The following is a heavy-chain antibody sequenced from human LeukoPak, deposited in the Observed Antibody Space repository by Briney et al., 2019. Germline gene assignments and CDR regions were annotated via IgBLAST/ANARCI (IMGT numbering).Heavy chain of an antibody. J-gene: IGHJ4*02. CDR3: ASVVGATTEYYFDY. D-gene: IGHD1-26*01. V-gene: IGHV4-30-4*08. CDR1: GGSISSGDYY. Sequence: SETLSLTCTVSGGSISSGDYYWSWIRQPPGKGLEWIGYIYYSGCTYYNPSLKSRVTISVDTSKNQFSLKLSSVTAADTAVYYCASVVGATTEYYFDYWGQGTLVTVSS. CDR2: IYYSGCT.